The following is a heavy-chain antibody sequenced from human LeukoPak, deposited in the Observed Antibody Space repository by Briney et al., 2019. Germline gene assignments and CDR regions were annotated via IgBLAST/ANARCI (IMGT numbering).Heavy chain of an antibody. CDR2: ISSSSSYM. CDR3: ARDTDDGSGSYSRG. D-gene: IGHD3-10*01. J-gene: IGHJ4*02. V-gene: IGHV3-21*01. Sequence: GGSLRLSCAASGFTFSSYSMNWVRQAPGKGLEWVSSISSSSSYMYYADSVKGRFTISRDNAKNSLYLQMNSLRAEDTAVYYCARDTDDGSGSYSRGWGQGTLVTVSS. CDR1: GFTFSSYS.